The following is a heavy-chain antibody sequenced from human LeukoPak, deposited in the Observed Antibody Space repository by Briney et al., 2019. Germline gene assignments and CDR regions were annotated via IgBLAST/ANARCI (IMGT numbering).Heavy chain of an antibody. Sequence: GGSLRLSCAASGFTFNTYTMNWVRQAPGKGLEWVSAIIGRGDGTYYADLVKGRFTISRDNSKNTLFLQMNSLRAEDTAAYYCAEGTERYREVSSFDFWGLGTLVTFS. J-gene: IGHJ4*02. V-gene: IGHV3-23*01. D-gene: IGHD6-19*01. CDR3: AEGTERYREVSSFDF. CDR1: GFTFNTYT. CDR2: IIGRGDGT.